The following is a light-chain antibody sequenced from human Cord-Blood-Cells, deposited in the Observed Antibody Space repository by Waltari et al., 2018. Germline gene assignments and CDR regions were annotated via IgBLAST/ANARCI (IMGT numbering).Light chain of an antibody. J-gene: IGKJ1*01. CDR1: QGVSSY. CDR2: DAS. Sequence: EIVLTQSPATLSLSPGERDTLSCRASQGVSSYLAWYQQKPGQAPRLLIYDASNRATGIPARFSGSGSGTDVTLTISSLEPEDFAVYYCQQRSNWWTFGQGTKVEIK. CDR3: QQRSNWWT. V-gene: IGKV3-11*01.